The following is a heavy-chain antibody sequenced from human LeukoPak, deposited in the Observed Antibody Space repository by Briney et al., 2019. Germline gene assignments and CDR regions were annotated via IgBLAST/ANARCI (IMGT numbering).Heavy chain of an antibody. V-gene: IGHV4-59*08. CDR1: GGSISSYY. D-gene: IGHD6-13*01. CDR3: ARLGPGYSSTWSNDAFAI. CDR2: IYYSGST. Sequence: PSETLSLTCTVSGGSISSYYWSWIRQPPGKGLEWIGYIYYSGSTNYNPSLKSRVTISVDTSKNQFSLKLNSVTAADTAVYYCARLGPGYSSTWSNDAFAIWGQGTVVTVSS. J-gene: IGHJ3*02.